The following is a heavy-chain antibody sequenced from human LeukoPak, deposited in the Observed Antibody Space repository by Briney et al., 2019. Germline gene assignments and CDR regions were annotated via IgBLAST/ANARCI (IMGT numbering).Heavy chain of an antibody. Sequence: SETLSLTCAVYGGSFSGYYWSWIRQPPGKGLEWIGEINHSGSTNYNPSLKSRVTISVDTSKNQFSLKLSSVTAADTAVYYCARGPRSGPLKNFDYWGQGTLVTVSS. V-gene: IGHV4-34*01. CDR2: INHSGST. CDR3: ARGPRSGPLKNFDY. D-gene: IGHD3-10*01. CDR1: GGSFSGYY. J-gene: IGHJ4*02.